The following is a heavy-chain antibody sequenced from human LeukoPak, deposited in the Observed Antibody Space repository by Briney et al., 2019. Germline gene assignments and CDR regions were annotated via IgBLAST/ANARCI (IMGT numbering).Heavy chain of an antibody. V-gene: IGHV1-2*02. D-gene: IGHD2-2*01. Sequence: GASVKVSCKASGYTFTGYYMHWVRQAPGQGLEWMGWINPNSGGTNYAQKFQGRVTMTRDTSISTAYMELSRLRSDDTAVYYCASFIVVVPAATHTSFDHWGQETLVTVSS. J-gene: IGHJ4*02. CDR1: GYTFTGYY. CDR3: ASFIVVVPAATHTSFDH. CDR2: INPNSGGT.